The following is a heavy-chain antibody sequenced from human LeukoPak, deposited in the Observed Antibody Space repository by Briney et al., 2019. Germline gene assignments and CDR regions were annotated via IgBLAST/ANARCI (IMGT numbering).Heavy chain of an antibody. D-gene: IGHD5-12*01. CDR3: ARATSSYFYYMDV. CDR2: INHSVGT. V-gene: IGHV4-34*01. Sequence: SETLSLTCSVYSGSFSGYYWSWIRQPPGKGLEWIGEINHSVGTNYNPSLKSRVTMSADTSKNQFSLNVSSVTAADTAVYYCARATSSYFYYMDVWGKGTTVTVSS. CDR1: SGSFSGYY. J-gene: IGHJ6*03.